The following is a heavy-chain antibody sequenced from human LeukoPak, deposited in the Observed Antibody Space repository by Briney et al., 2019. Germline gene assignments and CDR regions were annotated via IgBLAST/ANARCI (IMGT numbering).Heavy chain of an antibody. D-gene: IGHD3-16*01. CDR3: ARAFDHHFDH. Sequence: GGSLRLSCSASGFTISNCWMTWVRQAPGKGLEWVANMNQDGSRIYYVDSVKGRFTISRDNAKNSLHLQMNSLRAEDTAVYYCARAFDHHFDHWGQGTLVTVSS. CDR2: MNQDGSRI. J-gene: IGHJ4*02. V-gene: IGHV3-7*05. CDR1: GFTISNCW.